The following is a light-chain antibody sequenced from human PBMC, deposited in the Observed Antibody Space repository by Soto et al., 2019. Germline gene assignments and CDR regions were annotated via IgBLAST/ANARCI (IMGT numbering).Light chain of an antibody. CDR2: GAS. CDR1: QVIGSRY. J-gene: IGKJ2*01. Sequence: EIVMTQSPGTLSLSPGERATISCRASQVIGSRYLAWYHQKSGQAPRLLIYGASSRATGIPDRFSGSGSGTDFTLTISSLEPEDFAVYYCQQRSNWPLYTFGQGTKLEIK. CDR3: QQRSNWPLYT. V-gene: IGKV3D-20*02.